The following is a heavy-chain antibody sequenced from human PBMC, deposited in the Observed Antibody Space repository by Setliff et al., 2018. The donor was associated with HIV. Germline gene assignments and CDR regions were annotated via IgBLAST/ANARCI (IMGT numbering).Heavy chain of an antibody. V-gene: IGHV4-30-4*08. J-gene: IGHJ5*02. D-gene: IGHD3-16*01. CDR2: IYYSGST. CDR1: GGSISSGDYY. Sequence: SETLSLTCTVSGGSISSGDYYWSWIRQPPGKGLEWIGYIYYSGSTYYNPSLKSRVTISVDTSKNQISLVLRSMTAADTAVYYCAKHDFGEGSCFDPWGQGSLVTAPQ. CDR3: AKHDFGEGSCFDP.